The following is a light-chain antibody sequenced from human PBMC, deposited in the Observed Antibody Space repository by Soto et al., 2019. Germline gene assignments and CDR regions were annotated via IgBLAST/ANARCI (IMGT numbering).Light chain of an antibody. J-gene: IGKJ4*01. CDR1: QSITSKF. CDR2: AAS. V-gene: IGKV3-20*01. Sequence: EIVLTQSPGTLFLSPGERATLSCRASQSITSKFVAWYQQRPGQPPRLLIYAASTRATGIPDRFNGSGSETDFTLTISRLEPEDFAVYYCQQYGGSPTLAFGGGTKVEI. CDR3: QQYGGSPTLA.